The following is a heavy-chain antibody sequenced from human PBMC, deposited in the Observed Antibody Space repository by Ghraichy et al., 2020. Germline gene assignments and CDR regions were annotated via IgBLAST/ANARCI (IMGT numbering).Heavy chain of an antibody. Sequence: SETLSLTCTVSGGSISSGGYYWSWIRQHPGKGLEWIGYIYYSGSTYYNPSLKSRVTISVDTSKNQFSLKLSSVTASDTAVYYCARGDYPRIDYFDYWGQGTLVTVSS. CDR3: ARGDYPRIDYFDY. CDR2: IYYSGST. D-gene: IGHD4/OR15-4a*01. CDR1: GGSISSGGYY. V-gene: IGHV4-31*03. J-gene: IGHJ4*02.